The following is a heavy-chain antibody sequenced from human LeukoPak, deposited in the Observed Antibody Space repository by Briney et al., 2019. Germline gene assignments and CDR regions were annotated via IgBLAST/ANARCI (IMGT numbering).Heavy chain of an antibody. Sequence: SETLSLTCTVSGGSISSYYWSWIRQPAGKGLEWIGRIYTSGSTNYNPSLKSRVTISVDTSKNQFSLKLSSVTAADTAVYYCAGGRLVFPTWAVWGQGTTVTVSS. J-gene: IGHJ6*02. D-gene: IGHD4-11*01. V-gene: IGHV4-4*07. CDR1: GGSISSYY. CDR2: IYTSGST. CDR3: AGGRLVFPTWAV.